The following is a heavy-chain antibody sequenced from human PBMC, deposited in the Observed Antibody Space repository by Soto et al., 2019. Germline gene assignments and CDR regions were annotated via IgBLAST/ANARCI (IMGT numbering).Heavy chain of an antibody. CDR1: GYTFTSYD. Sequence: QVQLVQSGAEVKKPGASVKVSCKASGYTFTSYDINWVRQATGQGLEWMGWMDPSSGDTGFAQRFQDRVSMTRNTSISTAYLELSSLRSEGTAVYYCASPGAIFGVVILWGQGTLVTVSS. V-gene: IGHV1-8*01. J-gene: IGHJ4*02. CDR3: ASPGAIFGVVIL. CDR2: MDPSSGDT. D-gene: IGHD3-3*01.